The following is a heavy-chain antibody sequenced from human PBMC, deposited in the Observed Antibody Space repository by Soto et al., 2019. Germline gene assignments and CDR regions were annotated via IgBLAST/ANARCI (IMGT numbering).Heavy chain of an antibody. CDR2: IYHSGST. V-gene: IGHV4-4*02. CDR3: ARDGPGIAAAGPAGYYGMDV. J-gene: IGHJ6*02. Sequence: PSETLSLTCAVSGGSISSSNWWSWVRQPPGKGLEWIGEIYHSGSTNYNPSLKSRVTISVDKSKNQFSLKLSSVTAADTAVYYCARDGPGIAAAGPAGYYGMDVWGQGTLVTVSS. D-gene: IGHD6-13*01. CDR1: GGSISSSNW.